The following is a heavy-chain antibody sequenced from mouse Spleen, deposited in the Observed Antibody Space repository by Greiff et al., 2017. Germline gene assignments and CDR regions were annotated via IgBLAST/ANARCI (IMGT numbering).Heavy chain of an antibody. J-gene: IGHJ3*01. CDR3: TRDYGPY. Sequence: EVQVVESGAELVRPGASVKLSCTASGFNIKDDYMHWVKQRPEQGLEWIGWIDPENGDTEYASKFQGKATITADTSSNTAYLQLSSLTSEDTAVYYWTRDYGPYWGQGTLVTVSA. D-gene: IGHD1-1*01. CDR1: GFNIKDDY. CDR2: IDPENGDT. V-gene: IGHV14-4*01.